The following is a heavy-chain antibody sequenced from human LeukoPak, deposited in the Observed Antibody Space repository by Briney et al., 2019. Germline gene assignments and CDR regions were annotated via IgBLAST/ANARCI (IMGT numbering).Heavy chain of an antibody. J-gene: IGHJ5*02. Sequence: SETLSLTCTVSGGSISSGSYYWSWIRQPAGKGLEWIGRIYTSGSTNYNPSLKSRVTISVDTSKNQFSLKLSSVTAADTAVYYCARAFNYGPHDNWFDPWGQGTLVTVS. CDR3: ARAFNYGPHDNWFDP. CDR1: GGSISSGSYY. V-gene: IGHV4-61*02. CDR2: IYTSGST. D-gene: IGHD4-11*01.